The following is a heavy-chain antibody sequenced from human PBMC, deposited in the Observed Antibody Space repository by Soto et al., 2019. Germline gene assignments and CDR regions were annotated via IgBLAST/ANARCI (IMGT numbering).Heavy chain of an antibody. CDR1: GGSISSYY. CDR2: IYYSGST. V-gene: IGHV4-59*01. Sequence: SETLSLTCTVSGGSISSYYWSWIRQPPGKGLEWIGYIYYSGSTNYNPSLKSRVTISVDTSKNQFSLKLSSVTAADTAVYYCARVQGDYGDYGNFDYHYMDVWGKGTTVTVSS. J-gene: IGHJ6*03. D-gene: IGHD4-17*01. CDR3: ARVQGDYGDYGNFDYHYMDV.